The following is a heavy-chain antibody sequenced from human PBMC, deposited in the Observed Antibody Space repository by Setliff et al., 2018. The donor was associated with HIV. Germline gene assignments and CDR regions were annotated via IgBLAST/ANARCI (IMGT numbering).Heavy chain of an antibody. Sequence: SSETLSLTCAVYGGSFSAYHWSWIRQTPGKGLEWLGEINHSGSTAYNLALESRVSMSIDTSKNQFSLKLTSVTAADTAIYYCAGGRDYTGSWFRPLYLDFWGHGNLVTVSS. CDR3: AGGRDYTGSWFRPLYLDF. CDR1: GGSFSAYH. D-gene: IGHD3-3*01. CDR2: INHSGST. J-gene: IGHJ4*01. V-gene: IGHV4-34*01.